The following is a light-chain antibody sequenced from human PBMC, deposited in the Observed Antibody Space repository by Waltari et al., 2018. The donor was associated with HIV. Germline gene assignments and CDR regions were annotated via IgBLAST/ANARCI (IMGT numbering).Light chain of an antibody. CDR3: NSYAGSNNWV. CDR1: SSDVGGSKY. V-gene: IGLV2-8*01. CDR2: EVN. Sequence: QSALTQPPSASGSPGHSVTIPCTVTSSDVGGSKYISWYQQHPGKAPKLMIYEVNKRPSGVPDRFSGSKSANTASLTVSGLQADDEADYYCNSYAGSNNWVFGGGTKLTVL. J-gene: IGLJ3*02.